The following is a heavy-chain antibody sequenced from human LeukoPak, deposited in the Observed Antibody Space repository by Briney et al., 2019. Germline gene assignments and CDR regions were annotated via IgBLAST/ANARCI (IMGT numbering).Heavy chain of an antibody. J-gene: IGHJ4*02. CDR1: GGSISSSSYY. CDR2: IYYSGST. Sequence: PSETLSLTCTVSGGSISSSSYYWGWIRQPPGKGLEWIGSIYYSGSTYYNPSLKSRVTISVDTSKNQFSLKLSSVTAADTAVYYCAREYYDILTGYYSSGDFDYWGQGTLVTVSS. CDR3: AREYYDILTGYYSSGDFDY. D-gene: IGHD3-9*01. V-gene: IGHV4-39*07.